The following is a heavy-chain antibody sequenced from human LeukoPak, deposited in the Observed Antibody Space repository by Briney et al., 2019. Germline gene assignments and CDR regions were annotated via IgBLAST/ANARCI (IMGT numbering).Heavy chain of an antibody. CDR3: ARGGGTHYDY. V-gene: IGHV1-3*03. CDR1: GYTFTSYA. Sequence: ASVKVSCKASGYTFTSYAIHWVRQAPGQRLEWMGWINGNGNTKYSQEFQGRVTFTRDTSASTAYMELSSLRSEDMAVYYCARGGGTHYDYWGQGTLVTVPS. D-gene: IGHD3-16*01. J-gene: IGHJ4*02. CDR2: INGNGNT.